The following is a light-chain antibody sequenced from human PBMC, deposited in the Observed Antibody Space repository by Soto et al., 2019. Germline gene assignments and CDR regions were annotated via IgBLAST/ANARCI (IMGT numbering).Light chain of an antibody. V-gene: IGKV3-11*01. Sequence: EIVLTQSPATLSMSPGERATLSCRASQSVSTYLAWYQQKPGQAPRLLIFDASNRASGIPSRFSGSGSGTNFTLTISRLEPEDFAVYFCQLRSHWPPLTVGGGTKVEIK. CDR2: DAS. J-gene: IGKJ4*01. CDR3: QLRSHWPPLT. CDR1: QSVSTY.